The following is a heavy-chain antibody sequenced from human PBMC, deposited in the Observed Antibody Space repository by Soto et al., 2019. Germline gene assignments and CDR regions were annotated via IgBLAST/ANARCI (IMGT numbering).Heavy chain of an antibody. V-gene: IGHV1-3*01. J-gene: IGHJ5*02. D-gene: IGHD3-3*01. CDR1: GYTFTSYA. CDR3: ARDLGKADYDFWSGYYRLWFDP. Sequence: ASVKVSCKASGYTFTSYAMHWVRQAPGQRLEWMGWINAGNGNTKYSQKFQGRVTITRDTSASTAYMELSSLRSEDTAVYYCARDLGKADYDFWSGYYRLWFDPWGQGTLVTVSS. CDR2: INAGNGNT.